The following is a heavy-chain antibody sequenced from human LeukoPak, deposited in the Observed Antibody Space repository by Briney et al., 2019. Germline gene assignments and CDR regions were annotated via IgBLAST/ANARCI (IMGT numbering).Heavy chain of an antibody. D-gene: IGHD3-10*01. Sequence: GASVTVSCTASGYTFTTYAMHWVRQAPGQRLEWMGWINTGNGNTKYSQKFQGRVTITRDTSASTAYMELSSLRSEDTAVYYCAREALWFGHAFDIWGQGTMVTVSS. CDR2: INTGNGNT. J-gene: IGHJ3*02. V-gene: IGHV1-3*04. CDR1: GYTFTTYA. CDR3: AREALWFGHAFDI.